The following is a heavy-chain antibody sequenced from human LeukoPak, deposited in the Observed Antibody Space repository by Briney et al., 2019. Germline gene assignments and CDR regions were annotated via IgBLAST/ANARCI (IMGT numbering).Heavy chain of an antibody. D-gene: IGHD1-26*01. V-gene: IGHV4-59*01. CDR1: GGSISSYY. CDR2: IYYSGST. J-gene: IGHJ4*02. Sequence: SETLSLTCTVSGGSISSYYWSWIRQPPGKGLEWIGYIYYSGSTNYNPPLKSRVTISVDRSKNQFSLKLTSVTAADTAVYYCARADSSGTYDFPLDYWGQGTLVTVSS. CDR3: ARADSSGTYDFPLDY.